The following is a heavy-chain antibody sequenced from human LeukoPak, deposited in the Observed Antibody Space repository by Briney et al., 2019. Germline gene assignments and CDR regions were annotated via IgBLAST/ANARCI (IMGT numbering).Heavy chain of an antibody. CDR3: VRDAVMSPEVLLTAWDYFDC. V-gene: IGHV3-48*03. J-gene: IGHJ4*02. Sequence: GGSLRLSCAASGFTFSSYEMNWVRQAPGKGLEWVSYISGSGGTIDYADSVKGRFTISRDNTKNSVYLQMNSLRPEDTAIYFCVRDAVMSPEVLLTAWDYFDCWGQGTLVTVSS. CDR1: GFTFSSYE. D-gene: IGHD2-21*01. CDR2: ISGSGGTI.